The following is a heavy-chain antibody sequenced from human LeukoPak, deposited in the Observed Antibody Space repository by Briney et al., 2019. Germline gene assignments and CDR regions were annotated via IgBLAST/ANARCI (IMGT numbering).Heavy chain of an antibody. Sequence: GESLKISCKGSGYSFTSHWIGWVRQMPGKGLEWMGIVNPDDSDTIYSPSFQGQVTISADESITTAYLQWSSLKASDTAMYYWASQRSPRGRRSSFGYWCPGALVTVSS. V-gene: IGHV5-51*01. CDR1: GYSFTSHW. CDR2: VNPDDSDT. CDR3: ASQRSPRGRRSSFGY. D-gene: IGHD3-10*01. J-gene: IGHJ4*02.